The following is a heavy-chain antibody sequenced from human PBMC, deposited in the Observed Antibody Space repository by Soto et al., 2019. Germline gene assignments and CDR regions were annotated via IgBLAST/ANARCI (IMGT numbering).Heavy chain of an antibody. D-gene: IGHD4-17*01. CDR3: ARGAFYDGDSFVYFDY. V-gene: IGHV3-13*01. CDR2: IGTAGDT. J-gene: IGHJ4*02. CDR1: GFTFSSYD. Sequence: EVQLVESGGGLVQPGGSLRLSCAASGFTFSSYDMHWVRQATGKGLEWVSAIGTAGDTYYPGSVKGRFTISRENAKNSLYLQMNSLRAGDTAVYYCARGAFYDGDSFVYFDYWGQGTLVTVSS.